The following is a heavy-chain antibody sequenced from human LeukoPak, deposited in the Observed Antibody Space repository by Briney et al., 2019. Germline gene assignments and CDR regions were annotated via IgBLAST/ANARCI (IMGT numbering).Heavy chain of an antibody. V-gene: IGHV3-74*01. CDR2: IDSDGSST. D-gene: IGHD6-13*01. CDR1: GFTFSSYW. J-gene: IGHJ4*02. CDR3: ARDDIAAALFNY. Sequence: PGGSLRLSCAASGFTFSSYWMHWVRQAPGKGLVWVSRIDSDGSSTSYADSVKGRFTISRDNAKNTLYLQTNSLRAEDTAVYYCARDDIAAALFNYWGQGTLVTVSS.